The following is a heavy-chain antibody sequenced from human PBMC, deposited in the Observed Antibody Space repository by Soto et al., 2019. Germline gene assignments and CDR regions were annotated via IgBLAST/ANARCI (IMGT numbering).Heavy chain of an antibody. V-gene: IGHV3-33*01. Sequence: QVQLVESGGGVVQPGRSLRLSCAASGFTFSSYGMHWVRQAPGKGLEWVAVIWHDGSNKYYADSVKGRFTISRDNSKNTLDLQMNSLRAEYTAVYYCARPSSGSYYGWFDPWGQGTLGTVSS. CDR1: GFTFSSYG. J-gene: IGHJ5*02. D-gene: IGHD1-26*01. CDR2: IWHDGSNK. CDR3: ARPSSGSYYGWFDP.